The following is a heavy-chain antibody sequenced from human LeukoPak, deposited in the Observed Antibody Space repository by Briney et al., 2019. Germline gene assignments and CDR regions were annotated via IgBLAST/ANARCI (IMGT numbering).Heavy chain of an antibody. CDR2: IYYSGTT. CDR3: EKFVLGNYYFDY. D-gene: IGHD2-8*02. CDR1: GGSISSSSCF. Sequence: SETLSLTCTVSGGSISSSSCFWVWIRQPPGKGLEWIGSIYYSGTTYYSPSLKSRLTISVDTSKNQFSLNLNSVTAADTAVYYCEKFVLGNYYFDYWGQGTLVTVSS. J-gene: IGHJ4*02. V-gene: IGHV4-39*01.